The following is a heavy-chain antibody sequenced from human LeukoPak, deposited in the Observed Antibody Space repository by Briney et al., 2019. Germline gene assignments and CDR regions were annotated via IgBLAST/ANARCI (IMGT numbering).Heavy chain of an antibody. V-gene: IGHV1-3*02. Sequence: ASVKVSCKASGYTFTSYAMHWVRQAPGQRLEWMGWSNAGNGNTKYSQEFQGRVTITRDTSISTGYMELSSLRSDDTAVYYCATYYLDTSARDWGQGTLVTVSS. D-gene: IGHD3-22*01. J-gene: IGHJ4*02. CDR1: GYTFTSYA. CDR3: ATYYLDTSARD. CDR2: SNAGNGNT.